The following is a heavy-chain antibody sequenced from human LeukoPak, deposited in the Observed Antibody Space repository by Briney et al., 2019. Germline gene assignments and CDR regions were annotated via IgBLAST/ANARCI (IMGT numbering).Heavy chain of an antibody. D-gene: IGHD3-10*01. CDR3: ARGDAPWAHYYGSGSLFYYFDY. Sequence: ASVKVSCKASGGTFSSYAISWVRQAPGQGLEWMGGIIPIFGTANYAQKFQGRVTITADKSTSTAYMELSSLRSEDTAVYYCARGDAPWAHYYGSGSLFYYFDYWGQGTLVTVSS. V-gene: IGHV1-69*06. CDR2: IIPIFGTA. J-gene: IGHJ4*02. CDR1: GGTFSSYA.